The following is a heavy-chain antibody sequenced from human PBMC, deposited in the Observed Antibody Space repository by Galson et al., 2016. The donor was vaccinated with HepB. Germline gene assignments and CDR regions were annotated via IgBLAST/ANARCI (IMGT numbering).Heavy chain of an antibody. J-gene: IGHJ4*02. CDR3: ARGRYSGYVDY. CDR1: GGSFTVYY. V-gene: IGHV4-34*01. D-gene: IGHD5-12*01. Sequence: SETLSLTCVVYGGSFTVYYWTWISQPPGKGLEWIGEINESGRTNYNPSLKSRVTIAVDTSKNQFSLKLSSVTAADTAVYYCARGRYSGYVDYWGRGTLVTVSS. CDR2: INESGRT.